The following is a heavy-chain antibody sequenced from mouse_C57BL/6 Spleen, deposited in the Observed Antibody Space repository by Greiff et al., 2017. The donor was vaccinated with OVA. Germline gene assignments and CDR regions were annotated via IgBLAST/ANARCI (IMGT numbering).Heavy chain of an antibody. Sequence: EVKVVESGGGLVQPGGSLSLSCAAFGFTFTDYYMSWVRQPPGKALEWFGFISNKANGYTTEYSASVKGRFTISRDNSQSFHYLQMNAMRAEDSATYYCERYMTGAFAYWGQGTLVTVSA. CDR1: GFTFTDYY. CDR3: ERYMTGAFAY. J-gene: IGHJ3*01. V-gene: IGHV7-3*01. CDR2: ISNKANGYTT.